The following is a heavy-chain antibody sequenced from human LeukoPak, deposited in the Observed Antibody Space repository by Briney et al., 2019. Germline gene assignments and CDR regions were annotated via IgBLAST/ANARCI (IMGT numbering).Heavy chain of an antibody. CDR2: ISSSGTTI. CDR3: ARQMGTISYNFDY. Sequence: GGSLRLSCAASGFSFSDSYMGWIRQAPGKGLEWVSYISSSGTTIHYADSVKGRFTISRDNAKNSLYLQMNSLRAEDTAVYYCARQMGTISYNFDYWGQGTLVTVSS. J-gene: IGHJ4*02. V-gene: IGHV3-11*01. D-gene: IGHD5-24*01. CDR1: GFSFSDSY.